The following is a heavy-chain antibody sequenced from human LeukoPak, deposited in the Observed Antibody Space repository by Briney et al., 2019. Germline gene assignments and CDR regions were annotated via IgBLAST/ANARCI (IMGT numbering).Heavy chain of an antibody. CDR3: ARVVSGSYYGWYFDL. Sequence: PSETLSLTCTVSGGSISSSSYYWGWIRQPPGKGLEWIGSIYYSGSTYYNPSLKSRVTISVDTSKNQFSLKLSSVTAADTAVYYCARVVSGSYYGWYFDLWGRGTLVTVSS. D-gene: IGHD1-26*01. V-gene: IGHV4-39*07. CDR1: GGSISSSSYY. CDR2: IYYSGST. J-gene: IGHJ2*01.